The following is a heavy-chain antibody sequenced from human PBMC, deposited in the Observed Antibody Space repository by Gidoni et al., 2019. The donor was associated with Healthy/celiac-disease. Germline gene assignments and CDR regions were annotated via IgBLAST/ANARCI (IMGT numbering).Heavy chain of an antibody. D-gene: IGHD3-10*01. V-gene: IGHV1-69*08. CDR1: VGTFTSST. CDR2: IIPILGRG. J-gene: IGHJ5*02. Sequence: HVQLLQSRAEVKKPGSSVQFSFKASVGTFTSSTISWLRQAPGQGLEWMGRIIPILGRGNYAQKVQGRVTITADKSTSTAYMELSSLRSEDTDVYYCARARRWFGEPGGWFDPWGQGTLVTVSS. CDR3: ARARRWFGEPGGWFDP.